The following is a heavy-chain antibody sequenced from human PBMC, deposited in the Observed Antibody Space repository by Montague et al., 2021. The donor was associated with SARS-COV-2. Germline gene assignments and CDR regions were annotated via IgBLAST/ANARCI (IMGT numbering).Heavy chain of an antibody. D-gene: IGHD2-2*01. CDR2: IYHSGNT. J-gene: IGHJ6*02. Sequence: SETLSLTCAVSGGSISSSNWWSWVRQPPGKGLERIGEIYHSGNTNYNPSLQSRFTISVDKSKNQFSLRLSSVTAADTAVYYCARVRAVPAAMRIFSLGRSYYGMDVWGQGTTVTVSS. V-gene: IGHV4-4*02. CDR1: GGSISSSNW. CDR3: ARVRAVPAAMRIFSLGRSYYGMDV.